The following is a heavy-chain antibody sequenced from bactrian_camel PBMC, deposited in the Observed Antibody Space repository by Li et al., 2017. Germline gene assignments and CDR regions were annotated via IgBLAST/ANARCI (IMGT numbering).Heavy chain of an antibody. V-gene: IGHV3S55*01. Sequence: HVQLVESGGGSAQTGGSLRLSCAASGLSFATYCMAWFRQAPGKEREGAASTDSDGHQRYGDSALGRFTASRDSTTNTLHLQMTNLQPEDTGMYYCAARGGMYCPELSRGNAVLFDYWGQGTQVTVS. D-gene: IGHD3*01. CDR3: AARGGMYCPELSRGNAVLFDY. CDR1: GLSFATYC. CDR2: TDSDGHQ. J-gene: IGHJ6*01.